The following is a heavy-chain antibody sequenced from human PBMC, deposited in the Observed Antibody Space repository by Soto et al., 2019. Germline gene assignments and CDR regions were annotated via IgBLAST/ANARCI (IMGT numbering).Heavy chain of an antibody. D-gene: IGHD1-7*01. CDR3: AIRVNWNYSGFDP. CDR2: IYYSGST. CDR1: GGSISSGGYY. Sequence: SETLSLTCTVSGGSISSGGYYWSWIRQHPGKGLERIGYIYYSGSTYYNPSLKSRVTISVDTSKNQFSLKLSSVTAADTAVYYCAIRVNWNYSGFDPWGQGTLVTVSS. V-gene: IGHV4-31*03. J-gene: IGHJ5*02.